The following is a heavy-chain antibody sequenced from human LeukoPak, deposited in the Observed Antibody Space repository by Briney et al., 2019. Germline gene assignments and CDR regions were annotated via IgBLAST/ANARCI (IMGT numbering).Heavy chain of an antibody. CDR1: GFTFSSYA. V-gene: IGHV3-23*01. CDR3: AKLGYGDEVDY. J-gene: IGHJ4*02. Sequence: GGSLRLSCAASGFTFSSYAMSWARQAPGKGLEWVSAISGSGGSTYYADSVKGRFTISRDNSKNTLYLQMNSLRAEDTAVHYCAKLGYGDEVDYWGQGTLVTVSS. CDR2: ISGSGGST. D-gene: IGHD4-17*01.